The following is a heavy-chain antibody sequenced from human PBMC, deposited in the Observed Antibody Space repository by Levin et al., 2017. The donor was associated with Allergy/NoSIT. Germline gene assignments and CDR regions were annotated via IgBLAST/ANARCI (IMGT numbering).Heavy chain of an antibody. V-gene: IGHV3-23*01. Sequence: GGSLRLSCAVFGFSFNSNGMSWVRQVPGKGLEWVSTITGSGGSTYYADSVKGRFTISRDNSKNTLSLLMNSLRAEDTAVYYCVKLTGEPDFWGQGTLVTVSS. D-gene: IGHD7-27*01. CDR3: VKLTGEPDF. J-gene: IGHJ4*02. CDR1: GFSFNSNG. CDR2: ITGSGGST.